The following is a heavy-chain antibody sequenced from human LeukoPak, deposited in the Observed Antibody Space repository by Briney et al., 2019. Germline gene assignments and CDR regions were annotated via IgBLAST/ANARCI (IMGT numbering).Heavy chain of an antibody. CDR3: AREIVSSVAGNFDC. Sequence: GGSLRLSCAASGFTFSSYEMNWVRQAPGKGLEWVSYISSSASTRTYTDSVKGRFTISRDNGKNSLYLEMNSLRAEDTAVYYCAREIVSSVAGNFDCWGQGTLVTVSS. CDR1: GFTFSSYE. D-gene: IGHD6-19*01. J-gene: IGHJ4*02. CDR2: ISSSASTR. V-gene: IGHV3-48*03.